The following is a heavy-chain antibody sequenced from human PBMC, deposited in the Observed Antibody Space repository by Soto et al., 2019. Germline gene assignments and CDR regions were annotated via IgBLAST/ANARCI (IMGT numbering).Heavy chain of an antibody. CDR1: GGSISSSSYY. V-gene: IGHV4-39*01. J-gene: IGHJ4*02. D-gene: IGHD1-26*01. CDR2: IYYSGST. Sequence: SETLSLTCTVSGGSISSSSYYWGWIRQPPGKGLEWIGSIYYSGSTYYNPSLKSRVTISVDTSKNQFSLKLSSVTAADTAVYYCARIVGANADYWGQGTLVTVSS. CDR3: ARIVGANADY.